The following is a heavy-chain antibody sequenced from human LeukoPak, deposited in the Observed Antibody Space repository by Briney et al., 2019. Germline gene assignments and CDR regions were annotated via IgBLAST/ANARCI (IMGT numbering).Heavy chain of an antibody. Sequence: PGGSLRLSCAASGFTFSSYWMSWVRQAPGKGLEWVANIKQDRSEKYYVDSVKGRFTISRDNAKNSLFLQMNSLRAEDTAVYYCARLHYEILTGHPAFDFWGQGTLVTVSS. CDR2: IKQDRSEK. V-gene: IGHV3-7*01. CDR3: ARLHYEILTGHPAFDF. J-gene: IGHJ4*02. D-gene: IGHD3-9*01. CDR1: GFTFSSYW.